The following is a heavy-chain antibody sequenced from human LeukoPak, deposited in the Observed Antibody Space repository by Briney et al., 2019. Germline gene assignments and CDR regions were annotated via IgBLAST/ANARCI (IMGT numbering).Heavy chain of an antibody. CDR2: IDYSGST. D-gene: IGHD6-13*01. CDR1: GGSISTYY. V-gene: IGHV4-59*01. Sequence: SETLSLTCTVSGGSISTYYWSWLRQPPGKGLEWIGYIDYSGSTNYNPSLNSRVTISVDTSKTPFSLKLSSVTAANTAYYCCAGGYSSSWFYFYYWGQGTLVSVSS. CDR3: AGGYSSSWFYFYY. J-gene: IGHJ4*02.